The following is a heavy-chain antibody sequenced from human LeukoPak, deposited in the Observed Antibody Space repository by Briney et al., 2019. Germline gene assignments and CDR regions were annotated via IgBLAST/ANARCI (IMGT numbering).Heavy chain of an antibody. J-gene: IGHJ4*02. V-gene: IGHV4-39*07. CDR3: ARVTGYTIEDYFDY. CDR2: IYYSGST. Sequence: SETLSLTCTASGGSISSNSYYWGWIRQPPGKGLEWIGSIYYSGSTNYNPSLKSRVTISVKTSKNQFSLKLRSVTAADTAVYYCARVTGYTIEDYFDYWGQGTLVTVSS. D-gene: IGHD3-9*01. CDR1: GGSISSNSYY.